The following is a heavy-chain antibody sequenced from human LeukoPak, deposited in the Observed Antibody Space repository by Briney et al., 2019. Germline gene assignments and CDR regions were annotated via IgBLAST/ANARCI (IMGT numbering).Heavy chain of an antibody. D-gene: IGHD5-18*01. CDR2: IYYSGST. CDR3: ARGQYCYGYEY. J-gene: IGHJ4*02. Sequence: PSETLSLTCTVSGDSISSSSSYWGWIRQPPGEGLEWIGSIYYSGSTYYNTSLKSRVTISVDTSKNQFSLRLNSVTAADTAVYYCARGQYCYGYEYWGQGTLVTVSS. V-gene: IGHV4-39*01. CDR1: GDSISSSSSY.